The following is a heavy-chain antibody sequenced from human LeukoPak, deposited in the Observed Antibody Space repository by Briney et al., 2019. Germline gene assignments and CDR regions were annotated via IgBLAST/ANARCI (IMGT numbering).Heavy chain of an antibody. D-gene: IGHD3-10*01. CDR2: INHSGST. V-gene: IGHV4-34*01. CDR1: GGSFSGYY. J-gene: IGHJ5*02. Sequence: SETLSLTCAVYGGSFSGYYWSLIRQPPGKGLEWIGEINHSGSTNYNPSLKSRVTISVDTSKNQFSLELSSVTAADTAVYYCARVMITMVRGVIIIWGSGWFDPWGQGTLVTVSS. CDR3: ARVMITMVRGVIIIWGSGWFDP.